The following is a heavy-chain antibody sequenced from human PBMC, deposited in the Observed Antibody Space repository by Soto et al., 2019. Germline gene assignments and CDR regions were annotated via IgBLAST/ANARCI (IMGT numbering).Heavy chain of an antibody. Sequence: QITLKESGPTLVKPTQTLMLTCTFSGFSLSTSGVGVGWIRQPPGKALEWLALIYWDDDKRYSPSLKSRLTITKDTSKNQVVLTMTNMDPVDTATYYCAQETGVTNFDYWGQGTLVTVSS. CDR3: AQETGVTNFDY. CDR2: IYWDDDK. V-gene: IGHV2-5*02. J-gene: IGHJ4*02. D-gene: IGHD2-21*02. CDR1: GFSLSTSGVG.